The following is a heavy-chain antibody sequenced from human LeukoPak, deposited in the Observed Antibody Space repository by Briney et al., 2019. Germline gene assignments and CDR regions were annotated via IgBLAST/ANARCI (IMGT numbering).Heavy chain of an antibody. D-gene: IGHD6-13*01. CDR3: ARVLPGSSSWYVKYYGMDV. CDR1: GYTFTSYA. CDR2: TNAGNGNT. Sequence: HVASVKVSCKAPGYTFTSYAMHWVRQAPGQRLEWMGWTNAGNGNTKYSQKFQGRVTITRDTSASTAYMELSSLRSEDTAVYYCARVLPGSSSWYVKYYGMDVWGQGTTVTVSS. J-gene: IGHJ6*02. V-gene: IGHV1-3*01.